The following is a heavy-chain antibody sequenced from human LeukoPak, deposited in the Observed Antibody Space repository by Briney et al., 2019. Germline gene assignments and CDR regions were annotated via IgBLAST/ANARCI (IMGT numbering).Heavy chain of an antibody. CDR2: ISSSSSYI. D-gene: IGHD3-10*01. V-gene: IGHV3-21*01. CDR3: ARASPPYYYGSGSIDY. J-gene: IGHJ4*02. CDR1: GFTFSSYS. Sequence: GGSLRLSCAASGFTFSSYSMNGVRQAPGKGLEWVSSISSSSSYIYYADSVKGRFTISRDNAKNSLYLQMNSLRAEDTAVYYCARASPPYYYGSGSIDYWGQGTLVTVSS.